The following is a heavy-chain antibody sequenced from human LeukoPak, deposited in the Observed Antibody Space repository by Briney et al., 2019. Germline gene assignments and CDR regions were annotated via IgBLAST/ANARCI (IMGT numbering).Heavy chain of an antibody. Sequence: SETLSLTCAVYGGSFSGYYWSWIRQPPGKGLEWIGEINHSGSTNYNPSLKSRVDTSKNQFSLKLSSVTAEDTAVYYCARVHGNTMVRGVRPKPFDPWGQGTLVTVSS. CDR1: GGSFSGYY. J-gene: IGHJ5*02. D-gene: IGHD3-10*01. CDR2: INHSGST. CDR3: ARVHGNTMVRGVRPKPFDP. V-gene: IGHV4-34*01.